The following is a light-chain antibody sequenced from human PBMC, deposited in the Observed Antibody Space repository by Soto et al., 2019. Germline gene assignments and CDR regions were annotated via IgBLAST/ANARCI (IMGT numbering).Light chain of an antibody. CDR2: KVK. CDR3: SSYTSGSTVV. V-gene: IGLV2-14*01. Sequence: QSALTQPASVSGSPGQSITISCTGTSSDIGTYNYVSWYHQYPGKTPKLLIYKVKNRPSGVSNRFSGSKSGNTASLTISGLQAEDEADYYCSSYTSGSTVVFGGGTKLTVL. CDR1: SSDIGTYNY. J-gene: IGLJ2*01.